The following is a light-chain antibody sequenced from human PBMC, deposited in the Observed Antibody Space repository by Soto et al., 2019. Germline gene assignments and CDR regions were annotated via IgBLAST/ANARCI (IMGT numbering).Light chain of an antibody. CDR1: QSVSSN. V-gene: IGKV3-15*01. J-gene: IGKJ1*01. Sequence: EIVVTQSPATLSVSPGERATLSYRASQSVSSNLAWYQQKNGQAPRLLIYGASTRDTGIPARFSGSGSGTECTLAISRLQSEDFEVYYCQQYNNWPPTFGQGTKVDIK. CDR3: QQYNNWPPT. CDR2: GAS.